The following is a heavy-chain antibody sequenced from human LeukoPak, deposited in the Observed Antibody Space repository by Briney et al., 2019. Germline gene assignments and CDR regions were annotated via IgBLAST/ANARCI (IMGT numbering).Heavy chain of an antibody. CDR2: IYYTGST. Sequence: PSETLSLTCSFSIVPIKNYYWNWIRQSPGKGLQWIGYIYYTGSTDYNFSLKSRVTISLDTSENHFSLSLSSVTAADSALYFCASSRGPSSSWPFDSWGQGILVTVSS. J-gene: IGHJ4*02. V-gene: IGHV4-59*01. CDR3: ASSRGPSSSWPFDS. CDR1: IVPIKNYY. D-gene: IGHD6-13*01.